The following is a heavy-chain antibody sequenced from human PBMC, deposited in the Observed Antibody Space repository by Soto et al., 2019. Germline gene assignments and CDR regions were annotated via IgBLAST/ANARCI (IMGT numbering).Heavy chain of an antibody. D-gene: IGHD3-10*01. J-gene: IGHJ6*03. Sequence: QEQLVQSGAEVKKPGAPVKVSCKASGYTFSNYNINWVRQASGQGLEWMGWMNPDSGNTGYAEKFQGRVTMTRNSSISTAYMEVSGLRSADTAVYYCAREAASDPSFYYHYMDVWGKGTTVTVSS. V-gene: IGHV1-8*01. CDR3: AREAASDPSFYYHYMDV. CDR2: MNPDSGNT. CDR1: GYTFSNYN.